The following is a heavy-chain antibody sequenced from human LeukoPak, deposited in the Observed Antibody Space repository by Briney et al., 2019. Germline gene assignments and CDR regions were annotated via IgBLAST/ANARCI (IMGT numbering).Heavy chain of an antibody. CDR1: GGSISSGDYY. Sequence: SQTLSLTCTVSGGSISSGDYYWSWIRQPPGKGLEWIGYIYYSGSTYYNPSLKSRVTISVDTSKNQFSLKLSSVTAADTAVYYCAREDMIGPHGFDYWGQGTLVTVSS. CDR3: AREDMIGPHGFDY. D-gene: IGHD3-22*01. J-gene: IGHJ4*02. CDR2: IYYSGST. V-gene: IGHV4-30-4*01.